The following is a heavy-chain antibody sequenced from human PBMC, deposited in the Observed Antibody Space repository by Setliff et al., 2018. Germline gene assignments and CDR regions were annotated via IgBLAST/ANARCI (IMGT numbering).Heavy chain of an antibody. D-gene: IGHD2-2*01. Sequence: SETLSLTCAVSDFSVPTVYYWTWIRQPPGKGLEWIASVYYRGTTYYNPSLGSRVSVSVDTSKSHVSLSLTSVTAADTALYFCARTSTGRYFDLWGRGTLVTVSS. CDR1: DFSVPTVYY. CDR3: ARTSTGRYFDL. V-gene: IGHV4-38-2*01. J-gene: IGHJ2*01. CDR2: VYYRGTT.